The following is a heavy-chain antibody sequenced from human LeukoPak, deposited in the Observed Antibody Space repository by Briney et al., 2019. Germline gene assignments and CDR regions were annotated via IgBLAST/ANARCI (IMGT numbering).Heavy chain of an antibody. CDR2: ISSSGSTI. CDR1: GFTFSDYY. J-gene: IGHJ4*02. CDR3: ARDRGLYYYDSSGYTYFDY. V-gene: IGHV3-11*01. Sequence: GGSLRLSCAASGFTFSDYYMSWIRQAPGKGLEWVSYISSSGSTIYYADSVKGRFTIPRDNAKNSLYLQMNSLRAEDTAVYYCARDRGLYYYDSSGYTYFDYWGQGTLVTVSS. D-gene: IGHD3-22*01.